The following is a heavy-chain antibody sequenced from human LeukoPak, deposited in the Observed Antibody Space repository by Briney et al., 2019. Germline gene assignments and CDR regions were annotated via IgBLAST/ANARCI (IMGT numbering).Heavy chain of an antibody. Sequence: GASVKVSCKASGYTFTSYFISWVRQAPEQGLEWMGWISVNNANASYAQKFQGRVTMTTDTSTSTAYMELRSLKSDDTALYYCARASVSSTVVPADYWGQGTLVTVSS. J-gene: IGHJ4*02. CDR3: ARASVSSTVVPADY. D-gene: IGHD2-2*01. V-gene: IGHV1-18*01. CDR1: GYTFTSYF. CDR2: ISVNNANA.